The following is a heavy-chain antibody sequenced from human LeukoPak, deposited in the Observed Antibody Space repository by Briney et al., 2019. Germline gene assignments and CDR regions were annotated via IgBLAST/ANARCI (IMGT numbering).Heavy chain of an antibody. V-gene: IGHV1-69*13. D-gene: IGHD2-2*02. CDR3: ASTGRYCSSTSCYTNYYYYMDV. CDR2: IIPIFGTA. J-gene: IGHJ6*03. Sequence: SVKVSCKASGGTFSSYAISWVRQAPGQGLEWMGGIIPIFGTANYAQKFQGRVTITADESTSTAYMELSSLRSEDTAVYYCASTGRYCSSTSCYTNYYYYMDVWGKGTTVTFSS. CDR1: GGTFSSYA.